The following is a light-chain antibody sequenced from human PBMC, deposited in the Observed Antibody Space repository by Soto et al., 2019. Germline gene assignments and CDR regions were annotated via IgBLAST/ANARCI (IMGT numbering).Light chain of an antibody. CDR3: QQYNSYWT. Sequence: DIQRTQSPSSLSAFVGGSGTITCRASQSISLSLAWYQQKPGKAPGLLISDASNLERGVPSRFSGSGSGTEFTPAFSSLQPDDFATYSCQQYNSYWTFGAGTKVDIK. CDR2: DAS. CDR1: QSISLS. V-gene: IGKV1-5*01. J-gene: IGKJ4*01.